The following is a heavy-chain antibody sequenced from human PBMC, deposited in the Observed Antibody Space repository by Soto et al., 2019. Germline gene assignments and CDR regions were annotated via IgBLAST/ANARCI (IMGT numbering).Heavy chain of an antibody. CDR1: GGSISSYY. D-gene: IGHD2-2*01. J-gene: IGHJ5*02. CDR3: ARDSRYCSSTSCSRNWFDP. Sequence: SETLSLTCTVSGGSISSYYWSWIRQPPGKGLEWIGYIYYSGSTNYNPSLKSRVTISVDTSKNQFTLKLSSVTAADTAVYYCARDSRYCSSTSCSRNWFDPWGQGTLVTVSS. CDR2: IYYSGST. V-gene: IGHV4-59*01.